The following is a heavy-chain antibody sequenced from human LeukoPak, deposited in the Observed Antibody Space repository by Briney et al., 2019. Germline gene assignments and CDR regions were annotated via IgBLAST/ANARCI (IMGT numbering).Heavy chain of an antibody. CDR2: ICWDDDK. CDR1: GFSLSTSGVG. D-gene: IGHD1-26*01. Sequence: SGPTLVKPTQTLTLTCTFSGFSLSTSGVGVGWIRQPPGKAQEWLGIICWDDDKRYSPSLKSRLTITKDTSKNQVVLTMTNMDPVDTATYYCARRRAAGSLFDYWGQGTLVTVSS. CDR3: ARRRAAGSLFDY. V-gene: IGHV2-5*02. J-gene: IGHJ4*02.